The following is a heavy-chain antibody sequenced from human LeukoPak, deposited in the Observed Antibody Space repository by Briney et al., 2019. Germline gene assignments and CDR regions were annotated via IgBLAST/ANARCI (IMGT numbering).Heavy chain of an antibody. J-gene: IGHJ3*02. Sequence: SVKVSCKASGGTFSSYAISWVRQAPGQGLEWMGGIIPIFGTANYAQKLQGRVTMTTDTSTSTAYMELRSLRSDDTAVYYCARFGLGKHIEVAGIPFDIWGQGTMVTVSS. V-gene: IGHV1-69*05. D-gene: IGHD6-19*01. CDR3: ARFGLGKHIEVAGIPFDI. CDR2: IIPIFGTA. CDR1: GGTFSSYA.